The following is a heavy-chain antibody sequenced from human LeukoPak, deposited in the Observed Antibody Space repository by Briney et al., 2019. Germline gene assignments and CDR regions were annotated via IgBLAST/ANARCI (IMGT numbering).Heavy chain of an antibody. Sequence: GRSLRLSCAASGFTFSTYAMNWVRQAPGKGLEGVAVISYDGSNKYYADSVKGRFTISRDNSKNTLYLQMNSLRAEDTAVYYCARGGTAMVHAFDIWGQGTMVTVSS. J-gene: IGHJ3*02. CDR1: GFTFSTYA. CDR3: ARGGTAMVHAFDI. D-gene: IGHD5-18*01. V-gene: IGHV3-30-3*01. CDR2: ISYDGSNK.